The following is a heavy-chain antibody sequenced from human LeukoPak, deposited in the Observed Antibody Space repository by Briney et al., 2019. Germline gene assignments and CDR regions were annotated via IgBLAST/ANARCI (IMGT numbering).Heavy chain of an antibody. CDR3: AKDLDSRGRFGDNSWLDP. D-gene: IGHD3-10*01. CDR1: GFTISDYP. J-gene: IGHJ5*02. V-gene: IGHV3-23*01. Sequence: PGGSLRLSCVASGFTISDYPMNWVRQPPGKGLEWVSLISTSGLTYYADSVKGRFTISRDNSKNTLYLQMSGLRADDTAVYYCAKDLDSRGRFGDNSWLDPWGQGTLVTVSS. CDR2: ISTSGLT.